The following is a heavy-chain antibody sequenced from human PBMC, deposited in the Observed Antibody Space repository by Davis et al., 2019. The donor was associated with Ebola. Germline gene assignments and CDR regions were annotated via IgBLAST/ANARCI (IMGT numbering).Heavy chain of an antibody. V-gene: IGHV4-34*01. J-gene: IGHJ6*02. CDR3: ARGVSSPDFAKSRYYYYYGMDV. D-gene: IGHD6-13*01. CDR2: INHSGST. Sequence: MPGGSLRLSCAVYGESFSGYYWSWIRQPPGKGLEWIGEINHSGSTNYNPSLKSRVTISLDTSKNQFSLRLSSVTAADTAVYYCARGVSSPDFAKSRYYYYYGMDVWGQGTTVTVSS. CDR1: GESFSGYY.